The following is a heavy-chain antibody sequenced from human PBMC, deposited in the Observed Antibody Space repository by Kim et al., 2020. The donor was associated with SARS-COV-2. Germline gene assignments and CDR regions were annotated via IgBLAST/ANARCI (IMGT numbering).Heavy chain of an antibody. J-gene: IGHJ4*02. CDR1: GFTFSTYA. CDR3: EDSDY. CDR2: IHDSGLRP. V-gene: IGHV3-23*01. Sequence: GGSLRLSCAASGFTFSTYAMSWARQAPGKGLEWISTIHDSGLRPHYADSVKGRFTISRDNYKSTLFLQMNYLRAENTAFYYCEDSDYWGQGSLVTVSS.